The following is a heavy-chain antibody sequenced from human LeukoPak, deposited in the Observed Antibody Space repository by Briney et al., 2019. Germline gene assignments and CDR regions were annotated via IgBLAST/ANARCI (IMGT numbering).Heavy chain of an antibody. V-gene: IGHV4-30-4*01. CDR3: ARGLSTDSNYAYGMDV. Sequence: PSETLSLTCTVSGGSISSGDYYWSWIRQPPGKGLEWIGYIYYSGSTYYNPSLKSRVTISVDTSKNQFSLKLSSVTAADTAVYYCARGLSTDSNYAYGMDVWGQGTTVTVSS. D-gene: IGHD4-11*01. CDR2: IYYSGST. CDR1: GGSISSGDYY. J-gene: IGHJ6*02.